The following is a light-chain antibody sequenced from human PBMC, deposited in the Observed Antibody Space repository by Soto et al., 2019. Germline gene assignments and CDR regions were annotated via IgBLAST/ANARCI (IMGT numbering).Light chain of an antibody. Sequence: ELVLTQSPGTLSLSPGERATLACRASQSLSSSQLAWYQQKPGQAPRLRIHDASSRATGISDRFTGSGSGTDFTLTITTLEPEDFAVYYCQQYGSSPRTFGLGTKVDIK. J-gene: IGKJ1*01. V-gene: IGKV3-20*01. CDR1: QSLSSSQ. CDR2: DAS. CDR3: QQYGSSPRT.